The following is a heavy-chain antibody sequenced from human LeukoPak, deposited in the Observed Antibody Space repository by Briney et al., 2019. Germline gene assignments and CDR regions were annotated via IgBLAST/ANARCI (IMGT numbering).Heavy chain of an antibody. CDR2: IWHDGSND. Sequence: AGSLTLACVACGFIFSSYGMHWVRQAPGKGLEWVGRIWHDGSNDDYADSVKGGFTISRDNSKNTLYLQMNSLRAKATAIYYCAKGPRPMPPYYYYYTDVWGKGPTVTLSS. J-gene: IGHJ6*03. D-gene: IGHD2-2*01. CDR3: AKGPRPMPPYYYYYTDV. V-gene: IGHV3-33*06. CDR1: GFIFSSYG.